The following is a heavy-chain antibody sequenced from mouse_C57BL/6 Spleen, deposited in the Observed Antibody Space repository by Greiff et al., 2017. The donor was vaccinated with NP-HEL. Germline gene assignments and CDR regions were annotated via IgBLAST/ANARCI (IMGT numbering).Heavy chain of an antibody. Sequence: VQLQQSGAELVKPGASVKLSCTASGFNIKDYYMHWVKQRTEQGLEWIGRIDPEDGETKYAPEFQGKATITADTSSNTAYLQLSSLTSEDTAVYYCARDSFSYYFDYWGQGTTLTVSS. CDR1: GFNIKDYY. V-gene: IGHV14-2*01. CDR3: ARDSFSYYFDY. J-gene: IGHJ2*01. CDR2: IDPEDGET. D-gene: IGHD3-2*01.